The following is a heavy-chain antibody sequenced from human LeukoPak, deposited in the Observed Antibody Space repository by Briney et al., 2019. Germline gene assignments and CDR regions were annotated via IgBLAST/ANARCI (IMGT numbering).Heavy chain of an antibody. CDR2: IKSKTDGGTT. D-gene: IGHD1-26*01. CDR3: TTSSTGATSTWGFDY. CDR1: GFTFSNAW. J-gene: IGHJ4*02. Sequence: KTGGSLRLSCAASGFTFSNAWMSWVRQAPGKGLEWVGRIKSKTDGGTTDYAAPVKGRFTISRDDSKNTLYLQMNSLKTEDTAVYYCTTSSTGATSTWGFDYWGQGTLVTVSS. V-gene: IGHV3-15*01.